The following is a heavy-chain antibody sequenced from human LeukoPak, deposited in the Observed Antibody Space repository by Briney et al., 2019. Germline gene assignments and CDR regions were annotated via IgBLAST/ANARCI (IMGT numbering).Heavy chain of an antibody. CDR1: DFTFSSFG. D-gene: IGHD6-6*01. V-gene: IGHV3-23*01. CDR2: ISSTGGTA. Sequence: GGSLRLSCAASDFTFSSFGMSWVRQAPGKGLEWVSAISSTGGTAYYADSVKGRFTISRDNSKNTLYLQMSSLRAEDTAVYYCAKGRGVGYSRSGADYWGQGTLVTVSS. J-gene: IGHJ4*02. CDR3: AKGRGVGYSRSGADY.